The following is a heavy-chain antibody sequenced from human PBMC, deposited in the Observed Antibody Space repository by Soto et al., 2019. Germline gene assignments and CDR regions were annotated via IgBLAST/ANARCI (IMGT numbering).Heavy chain of an antibody. CDR2: IHNTDIGST. J-gene: IGHJ4*02. Sequence: QVQLQESGPGVVKPSETLSLTCTVTGGSISSYYCTWIRQAPGKGLEWIGYIHNTDIGSTNYNPSLKSRVTISRDMSKNQFSLTLSSVTAADTAVYYFARGSYLDDWGQGALVTVSS. CDR3: ARGSYLDD. V-gene: IGHV4-59*01. CDR1: GGSISSYY.